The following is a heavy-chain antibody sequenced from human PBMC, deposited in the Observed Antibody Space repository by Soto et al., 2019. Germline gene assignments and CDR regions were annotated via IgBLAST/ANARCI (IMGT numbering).Heavy chain of an antibody. CDR1: GFTFSSYG. CDR2: IWYDGSNK. CDR3: ARGTYGDYHHDEYFQH. D-gene: IGHD4-17*01. Sequence: QVQLVESGGGLVQPGRSLRLSCAASGFTFSSYGMPWVRQAPGKGLEWVAVIWYDGSNKYYADSVKGRFNLSRDNSNNTLYLQMHSLRAEETDVYYCARGTYGDYHHDEYFQHWGQGTMVTVSS. V-gene: IGHV3-33*01. J-gene: IGHJ1*01.